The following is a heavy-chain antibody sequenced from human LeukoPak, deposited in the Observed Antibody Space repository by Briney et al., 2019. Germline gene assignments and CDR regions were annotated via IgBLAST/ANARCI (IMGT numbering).Heavy chain of an antibody. D-gene: IGHD2-15*01. Sequence: SETLSLTCIVSGGSIDSNYWSWIRQPPGKGLEWIGHVYYSGSTNYNPSLKSRVTMSVDSSKSHFSLKLNSVTAADTAVYYCASRTLGYCSGGSCSRFDPWGQGTLVTVSS. V-gene: IGHV4-59*08. CDR1: GGSIDSNY. J-gene: IGHJ5*02. CDR2: VYYSGST. CDR3: ASRTLGYCSGGSCSRFDP.